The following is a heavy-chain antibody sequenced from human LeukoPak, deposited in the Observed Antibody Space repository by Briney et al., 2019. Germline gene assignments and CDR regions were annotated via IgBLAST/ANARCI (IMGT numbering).Heavy chain of an antibody. CDR2: ISWDGGST. V-gene: IGHV3-43*01. D-gene: IGHD6-6*01. Sequence: GGSLRLSCAASGFTFDDYTMHWVRQAPGKGLEWVSLISWDGGSTYYADSVKGRFTISRDNAQNSMYLQMNSLRAEDTAVYYCGRVGGRSKAAKGDAFDIWAKGQWSSSLQ. CDR1: GFTFDDYT. J-gene: IGHJ3*02. CDR3: GRVGGRSKAAKGDAFDI.